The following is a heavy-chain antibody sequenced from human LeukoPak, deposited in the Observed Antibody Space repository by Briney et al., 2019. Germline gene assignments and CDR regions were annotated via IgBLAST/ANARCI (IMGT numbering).Heavy chain of an antibody. CDR1: GFMFSDYT. V-gene: IGHV3-23*01. Sequence: GGSLRLSCAASGFMFSDYTMMWVRRAPGQGLQWVATFTAYGGTYYSASVKGRFTISRDNSRDTVSLNMNSLRVEDTAMYYCAKGSTGGKVDWFDPWGPGTLVTVSS. CDR2: FTAYGGT. J-gene: IGHJ5*02. D-gene: IGHD4-23*01. CDR3: AKGSTGGKVDWFDP.